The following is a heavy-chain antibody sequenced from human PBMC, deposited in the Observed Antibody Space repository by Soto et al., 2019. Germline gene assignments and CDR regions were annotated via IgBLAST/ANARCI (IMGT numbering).Heavy chain of an antibody. V-gene: IGHV3-15*01. J-gene: IGHJ4*02. Sequence: GGSLRLSCAASGITFSKIWMSWVRQAPGKGLEWIGRIKSKKDGGTADYAAPVKGRFAISRDDSKDTVFMQMDSLKTEDTAVYYCTTGGPVGTYFDYWGQGALVTVSS. CDR2: IKSKKDGGTA. CDR3: TTGGPVGTYFDY. D-gene: IGHD1-26*01. CDR1: GITFSKIW.